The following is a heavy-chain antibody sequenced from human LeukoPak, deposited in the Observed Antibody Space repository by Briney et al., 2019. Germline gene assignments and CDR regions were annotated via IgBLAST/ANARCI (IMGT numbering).Heavy chain of an antibody. V-gene: IGHV4-34*01. Sequence: PSETLSLTCAVYGGSFSGYYWSWIRQPPGKGLEWIGEINHSGSTNYNPCLKSRVTISVDTSKNQFSLRLSSVTAADTAVYYCARDRIYYGSGSPQYYFDYWGQGTLVTVSS. D-gene: IGHD3-10*01. CDR3: ARDRIYYGSGSPQYYFDY. CDR2: INHSGST. CDR1: GGSFSGYY. J-gene: IGHJ4*02.